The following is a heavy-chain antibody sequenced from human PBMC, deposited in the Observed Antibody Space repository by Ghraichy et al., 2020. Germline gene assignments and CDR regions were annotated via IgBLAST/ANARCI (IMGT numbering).Heavy chain of an antibody. Sequence: GALNISCAASGFTVSNNYMSWVRQAPGKGLEWVSVIYSGAYINYADSVKGRFTISRDNSKNTLYLQMNNLRPEDPAVYYCARAPDVSADYMFNIYYYYFDYWGQGSLVTVSS. V-gene: IGHV3-53*01. CDR1: GFTVSNNY. D-gene: IGHD4-11*01. CDR2: IYSGAYI. J-gene: IGHJ4*02. CDR3: ARAPDVSADYMFNIYYYYFDY.